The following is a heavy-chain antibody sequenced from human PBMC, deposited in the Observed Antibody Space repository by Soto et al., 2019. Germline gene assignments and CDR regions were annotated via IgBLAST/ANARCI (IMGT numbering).Heavy chain of an antibody. CDR3: ARDNIVVLPAACQAFDP. D-gene: IGHD2-2*01. Sequence: QVQLVQSGAEVKKPGSSVKVSCKASVGTFSSYAISWVRQAPGQGLEWMGGIIPIFGTANYAQKFQGRVTITADESTSTAYMDGSSLRSEDTAVYYCARDNIVVLPAACQAFDPWGQGTLVNVSS. V-gene: IGHV1-69*01. CDR1: VGTFSSYA. J-gene: IGHJ5*02. CDR2: IIPIFGTA.